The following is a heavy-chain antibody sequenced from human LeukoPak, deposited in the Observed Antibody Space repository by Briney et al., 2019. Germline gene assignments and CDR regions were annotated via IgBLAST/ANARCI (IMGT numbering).Heavy chain of an antibody. V-gene: IGHV6-1*01. D-gene: IGHD1-14*01. CDR3: ARGTATASYPINWFDP. CDR1: GDSVSSNSAA. J-gene: IGHJ5*02. CDR2: TYYRSKWYN. Sequence: SQTLSLTCAISGDSVSSNSAAWNWIRQSPSRGLEWLGRTYYRSKWYNGYAISVKSRITINPDTSKNQFSLHLNSVTPGDTAVYYCARGTATASYPINWFDPWGQGILVTVSS.